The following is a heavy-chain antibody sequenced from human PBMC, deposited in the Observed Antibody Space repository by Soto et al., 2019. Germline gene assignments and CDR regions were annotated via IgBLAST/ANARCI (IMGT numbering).Heavy chain of an antibody. D-gene: IGHD3-3*01. J-gene: IGHJ6*02. Sequence: PSETLSLTCTVSGGSISSGDYYWSWIRQPPGKGLEWIGYIYYSGSTYYNPSLKSRVTISVDTSKNQFSLKLSSVTAADTAVYYCARGKFYDDFPMDYYGMDVWGQGTTVTVS. V-gene: IGHV4-30-4*01. CDR1: GGSISSGDYY. CDR3: ARGKFYDDFPMDYYGMDV. CDR2: IYYSGST.